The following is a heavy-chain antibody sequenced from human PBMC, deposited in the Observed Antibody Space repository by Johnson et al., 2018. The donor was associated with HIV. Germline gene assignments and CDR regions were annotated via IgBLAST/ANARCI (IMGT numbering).Heavy chain of an antibody. CDR2: IGYDGSDK. J-gene: IGHJ3*02. V-gene: IGHV3-30*04. CDR1: GFTFSSYA. D-gene: IGHD1-14*01. Sequence: QVQLVESGGGLVQPGGSLRLSCAASGFTFSSYAMHWVRQAPGKGLEWVAVIGYDGSDKYYADSVKGRFTISRDNAKNSLYLQMNSLKTEDTAVYYCTTEKHAPRAFDIWGQGTMVTVSS. CDR3: TTEKHAPRAFDI.